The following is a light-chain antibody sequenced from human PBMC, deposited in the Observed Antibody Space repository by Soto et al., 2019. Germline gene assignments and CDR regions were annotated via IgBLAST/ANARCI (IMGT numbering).Light chain of an antibody. CDR3: QQSYNTPRA. J-gene: IGKJ1*01. Sequence: DIQMTQSPSSLSASVGDRVTITCRASQSISSYLNWYQQKPGKAPTLLIYAASSLQSGVPSRFSGSGSGTDFSLTITNLQPEDFATYYCQQSYNTPRAFGQGTKVDI. CDR2: AAS. CDR1: QSISSY. V-gene: IGKV1-39*01.